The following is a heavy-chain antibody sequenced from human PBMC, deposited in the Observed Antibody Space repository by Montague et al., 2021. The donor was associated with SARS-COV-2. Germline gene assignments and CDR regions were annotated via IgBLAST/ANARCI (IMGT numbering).Heavy chain of an antibody. D-gene: IGHD1-26*01. CDR3: AKDIAGSYFSYDAFDT. J-gene: IGHJ3*02. CDR2: ISWDSGRR. V-gene: IGHV3-9*01. CDR1: GFTVDDYA. Sequence: SLRLSCAASGFTVDDYALHWVRQAPGKGLEWVSGISWDSGRRGYSYSXXVLFTISRDNAKNSLYLQMTSLRTEDTAFYYCAKDIAGSYFSYDAFDTWGQGTMVTVSS.